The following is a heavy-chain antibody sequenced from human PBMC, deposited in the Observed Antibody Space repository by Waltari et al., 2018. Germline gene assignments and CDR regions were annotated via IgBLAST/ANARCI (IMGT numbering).Heavy chain of an antibody. D-gene: IGHD2-21*02. CDR1: GFTFTNHW. Sequence: EVQLVESGGGLVQPGGSLRLSCSGSGFTFTNHWMSWVRQAPGKGPEWGASIKQDGSEKYNVDSMKGRFTNSRDNAKNSLSLQMDSLRAEDTAVYCCARGVTTVEYWGQGTLVTVSS. J-gene: IGHJ4*02. CDR3: ARGVTTVEY. V-gene: IGHV3-7*04. CDR2: IKQDGSEK.